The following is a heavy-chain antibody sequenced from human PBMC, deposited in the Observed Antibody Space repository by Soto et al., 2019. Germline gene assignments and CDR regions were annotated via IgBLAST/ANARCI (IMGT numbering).Heavy chain of an antibody. CDR3: ATDSGTADRLRVPDAFDI. D-gene: IGHD6-6*01. CDR1: GFTFSSYS. V-gene: IGHV3-21*01. CDR2: ISSSSSYI. J-gene: IGHJ3*02. Sequence: RGSLRLSCAASGFTFSSYSMNWVRQAPGKGLEWVSSISSSSSYIYYADSVKGRFTISRDNAKNSLYLQMNSLRAEDTAVYYCATDSGTADRLRVPDAFDIWGQGKMVTVS.